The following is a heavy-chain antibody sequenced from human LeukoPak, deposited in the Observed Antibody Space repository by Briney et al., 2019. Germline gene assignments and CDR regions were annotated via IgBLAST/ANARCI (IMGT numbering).Heavy chain of an antibody. CDR3: ARTFVVYCSGGSCSSASHFDY. Sequence: ASVKVSCKASGYTFIGYYMHWVRQAPGQGLEWMGWINPNSGDTNYAQKFQGRVTMTRDTSISTAYMELSRLRSDDTAVYYCARTFVVYCSGGSCSSASHFDYWGQGTLVTVSS. CDR1: GYTFIGYY. J-gene: IGHJ4*02. CDR2: INPNSGDT. D-gene: IGHD2-15*01. V-gene: IGHV1-2*02.